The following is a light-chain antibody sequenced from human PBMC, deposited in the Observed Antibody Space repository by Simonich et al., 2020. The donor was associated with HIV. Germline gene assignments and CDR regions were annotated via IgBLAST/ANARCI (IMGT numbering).Light chain of an antibody. CDR2: GAS. CDR3: QQYNNWPPWT. J-gene: IGKJ1*01. Sequence: EIVMTQSPATLSVSPGERATLSCRASQSFNSNLAWYQQTPGQTPRLLIYGASTRATGIPARFSGSGSGTEFTLTISSLQSEDFAVYYCQQYNNWPPWTFGQGTKVEIK. V-gene: IGKV3-15*01. CDR1: QSFNSN.